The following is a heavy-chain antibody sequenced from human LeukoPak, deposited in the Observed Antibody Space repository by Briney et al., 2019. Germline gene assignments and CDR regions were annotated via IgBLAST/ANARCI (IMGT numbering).Heavy chain of an antibody. V-gene: IGHV1-46*01. J-gene: IGHJ3*02. CDR1: GYTFTSYD. CDR3: AKELRDAFDI. Sequence: GASVKVSCKASGYTFTSYDMHWVRQAPGQGLEGMGIINPSGGSTSCAQKFQGRVTMTRDMSTSTVYMELSSLRSEDTAVYYCAKELRDAFDIWGQGTMVTVSS. CDR2: INPSGGST.